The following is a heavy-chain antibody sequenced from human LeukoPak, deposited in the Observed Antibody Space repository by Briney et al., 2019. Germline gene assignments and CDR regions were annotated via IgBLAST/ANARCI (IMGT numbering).Heavy chain of an antibody. V-gene: IGHV3-30-3*01. J-gene: IGHJ6*02. D-gene: IGHD3-10*01. CDR1: GFTFSSYA. CDR3: AREASGLRYGMDV. Sequence: GGSLRLSCAASGFTFSSYAMHWVRQAPGKGLEWVAVISYDGSNKYYADSVKGRFTISRDNSKNTLYLQMNSLRAEDTAVYYCAREASGLRYGMDVWGQGTTVTVSS. CDR2: ISYDGSNK.